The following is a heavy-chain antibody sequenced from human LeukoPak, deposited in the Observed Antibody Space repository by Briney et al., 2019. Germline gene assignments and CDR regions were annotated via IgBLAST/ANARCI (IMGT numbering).Heavy chain of an antibody. CDR1: GFTLTRYG. V-gene: IGHV3-30*18. Sequence: GGALRLSCAASGFTLTRYGLHWVRQAPGKGLEWVAVISYDGSKKYYADSVRGRFTISRDNSKNTLYLQMNSLRPEDTAVYHCAKDLDCTSTSCYHPLFDYWGQGTLVAVSS. CDR2: ISYDGSKK. J-gene: IGHJ4*02. CDR3: AKDLDCTSTSCYHPLFDY. D-gene: IGHD2-2*01.